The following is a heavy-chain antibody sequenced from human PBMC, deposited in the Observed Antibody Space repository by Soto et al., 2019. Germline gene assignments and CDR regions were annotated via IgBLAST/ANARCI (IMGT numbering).Heavy chain of an antibody. Sequence: GGSLRLSCAASGFTFSDVWMSWVRQIPGKGLEWVGRIKSKADGGAIDFAAPVKGRFSISGDDSKNTLYLQMNNLRIEDTAIHFCTIDNMLGATSPQFHHWGQGTLVTVSS. D-gene: IGHD1-26*01. CDR3: TIDNMLGATSPQFHH. CDR1: GFTFSDVW. CDR2: IKSKADGGAI. V-gene: IGHV3-15*01. J-gene: IGHJ1*01.